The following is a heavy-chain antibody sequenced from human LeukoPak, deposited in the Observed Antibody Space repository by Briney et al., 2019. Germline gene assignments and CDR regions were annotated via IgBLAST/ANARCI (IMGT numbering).Heavy chain of an antibody. CDR2: VHFDSSHQ. CDR1: GFIFRNHG. J-gene: IGHJ6*02. Sequence: PGGSLRLSCAASGFIFRNHGMHWVRQAPGKGLEWVAFVHFDSSHQYYVDSVKGRFTISRDNSKNTLYLQVNSLRAEDTAVYYCARRIAAAGSYYYYGMDVWGQGTTVTVSS. V-gene: IGHV3-30*02. CDR3: ARRIAAAGSYYYYGMDV. D-gene: IGHD6-13*01.